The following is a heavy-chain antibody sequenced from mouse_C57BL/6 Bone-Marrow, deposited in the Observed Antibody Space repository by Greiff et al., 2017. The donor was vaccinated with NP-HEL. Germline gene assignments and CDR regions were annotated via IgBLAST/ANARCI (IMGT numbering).Heavy chain of an antibody. J-gene: IGHJ4*01. CDR1: GYTFTSYW. Sequence: VQLQQPGAELVKPGASVKLSCKASGYTFTSYWMQWVKQRPGQGLEWIGEIDPSDSYTNYNQKFKGKATLTVDTSSSTAYMQLSSLTSEDSAVYYCARRGSGGAMDYWGQGTSVTVSS. CDR3: ARRGSGGAMDY. D-gene: IGHD1-1*01. CDR2: IDPSDSYT. V-gene: IGHV1-50*01.